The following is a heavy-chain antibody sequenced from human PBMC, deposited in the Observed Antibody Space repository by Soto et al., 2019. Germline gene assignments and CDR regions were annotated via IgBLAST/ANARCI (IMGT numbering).Heavy chain of an antibody. V-gene: IGHV1-18*01. CDR1: GYTFTSYG. J-gene: IGHJ6*02. CDR2: ISSYNGNT. CDR3: TLGYCSSTSCYTGYYYDAMDV. Sequence: QVQLVQSGAEVRKPGASVKVSCKASGYTFTSYGITWVRQAPGQGLEWMGWISSYNGNTNYAQKFQGRVTMTTDTSTSTAYMELRSLRSDDTAVYYCTLGYCSSTSCYTGYYYDAMDVWGQGTTVTVSS. D-gene: IGHD2-2*02.